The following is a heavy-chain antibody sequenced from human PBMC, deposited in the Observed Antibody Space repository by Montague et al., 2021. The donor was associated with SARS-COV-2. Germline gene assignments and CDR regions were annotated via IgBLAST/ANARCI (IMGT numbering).Heavy chain of an antibody. CDR3: ARAFTDWLRDYGRDV. V-gene: IGHV4-39*01. CDR1: GGSISSSSYY. J-gene: IGHJ6*02. D-gene: IGHD3-9*01. CDR2: IYYSGST. Sequence: SETLSLTCTVSGGSISSSSYYWGWIRQPPGKGLEWIGSIYYSGSTYYNPSLKSRVTISVDTSKNQFSLKLSSVTAADTAVYYCARAFTDWLRDYGRDVWGQGTPVTVSS.